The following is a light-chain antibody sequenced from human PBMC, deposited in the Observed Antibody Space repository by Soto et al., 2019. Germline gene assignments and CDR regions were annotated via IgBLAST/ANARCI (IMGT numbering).Light chain of an antibody. J-gene: IGKJ1*01. Sequence: EIVLTQSPGTLSLSPGERATLSCRASQSVTSSYLAWYQQRPGRAPRLLTYGVASRATGIPDRFSGSGSGTDFTLTISRLEPEDFPVYYCQQYGSSPWTFGQGTKVEIK. V-gene: IGKV3-20*01. CDR2: GVA. CDR1: QSVTSSY. CDR3: QQYGSSPWT.